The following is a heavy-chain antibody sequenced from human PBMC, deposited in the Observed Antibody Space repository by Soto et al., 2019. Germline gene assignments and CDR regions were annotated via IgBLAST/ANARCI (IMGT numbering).Heavy chain of an antibody. Sequence: ASVKVSCKASGYTFTSYYMHWVRQAPGQGLEWMGIINPSGGSTSYAQKFQGRVTMTRDTSTSTVYMELSSLRSEDTAVYYCARRGIETGYYYYGMAVWVQGTTVTVSS. J-gene: IGHJ6*02. CDR1: GYTFTSYY. CDR3: ARRGIETGYYYYGMAV. V-gene: IGHV1-46*01. CDR2: INPSGGST.